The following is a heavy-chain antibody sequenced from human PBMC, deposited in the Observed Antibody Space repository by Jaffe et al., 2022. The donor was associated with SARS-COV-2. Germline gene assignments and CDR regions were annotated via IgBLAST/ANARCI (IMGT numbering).Heavy chain of an antibody. J-gene: IGHJ6*04. CDR2: IYYRGST. Sequence: QLQLQESGPGLVKPSETLSLTCTVSGGSINSSSHYWGWIRQPPGKGLEWIGSIYYRGSTYYNPSLKSRVTISVDTSKNEFSLKMSSVTAADTAVYYCASQGTTTLTKDVWGKGTTVTVSS. V-gene: IGHV4-39*01. D-gene: IGHD4-17*01. CDR3: ASQGTTTLTKDV. CDR1: GGSINSSSHY.